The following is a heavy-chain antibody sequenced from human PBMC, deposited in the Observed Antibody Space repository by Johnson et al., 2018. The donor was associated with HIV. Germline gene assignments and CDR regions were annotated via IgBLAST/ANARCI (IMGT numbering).Heavy chain of an antibody. V-gene: IGHV3-30*04. CDR1: GFTFSSYA. Sequence: QVQLVESGGGVVQPGRSLRLSCAASGFTFSSYAMHWVRQAPGKGLEWVAVISSDGSNKYYADSVKGRFTISRDNSKNTLYLQMNSLRAEDTALYYCAKDQRGYCSGGSCYGGAFDIWGQGTMVTVSS. CDR3: AKDQRGYCSGGSCYGGAFDI. CDR2: ISSDGSNK. D-gene: IGHD2-15*01. J-gene: IGHJ3*02.